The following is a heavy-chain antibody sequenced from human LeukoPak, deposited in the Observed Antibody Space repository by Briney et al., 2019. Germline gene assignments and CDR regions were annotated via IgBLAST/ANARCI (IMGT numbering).Heavy chain of an antibody. D-gene: IGHD3-9*01. Sequence: PGGSLRLSCAASGFTFSSYGMHWVRQAPGKGLEWVAVIWYDGSNKYYADSVKGRFTISRDNSKNTLYLQMNSLRAEDTAVYYCARDDFDWLPFYFDYWGQGTLVTVSS. CDR2: IWYDGSNK. CDR3: ARDDFDWLPFYFDY. V-gene: IGHV3-33*01. J-gene: IGHJ4*02. CDR1: GFTFSSYG.